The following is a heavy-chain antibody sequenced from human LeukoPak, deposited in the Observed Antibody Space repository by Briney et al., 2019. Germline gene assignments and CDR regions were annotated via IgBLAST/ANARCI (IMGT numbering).Heavy chain of an antibody. CDR1: GFTFNTYI. CDR2: ISGSSGII. V-gene: IGHV3-48*01. D-gene: IGHD2-15*01. J-gene: IGHJ4*02. CDR3: ARVGSRYCSGANCYDGF. Sequence: PGGSLRLSCAASGFTFNTYIMNWVRQAPGKGLEWVSYISGSSGIIDYADSVRGRFTISRDNSKNTLYLQMNNLRAEDTAIYYCARVGSRYCSGANCYDGFWGQGTLVSVSS.